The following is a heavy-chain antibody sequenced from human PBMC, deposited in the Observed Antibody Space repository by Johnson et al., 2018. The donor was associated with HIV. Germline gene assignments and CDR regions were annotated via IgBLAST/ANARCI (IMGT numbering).Heavy chain of an antibody. CDR2: ISGNGGTT. CDR1: AFTFSSND. Sequence: VQLVESGGGLVQPGGSLRLSCGASAFTFSSNDMKWVRQAPGKGLEYVSGISGNGGTTYYTNSVKGRFTISRDNSKKKLYLKMGSLRAEDMAVYYCARDPLENDYIWGQGAFDIWGQGTMVTVSS. D-gene: IGHD3-16*01. V-gene: IGHV3-64*01. CDR3: ARDPLENDYIWGQGAFDI. J-gene: IGHJ3*02.